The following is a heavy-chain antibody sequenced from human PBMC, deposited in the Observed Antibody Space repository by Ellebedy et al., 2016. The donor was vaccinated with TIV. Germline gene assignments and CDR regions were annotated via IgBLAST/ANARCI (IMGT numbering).Heavy chain of an antibody. D-gene: IGHD6-13*01. CDR2: INPDSGVT. V-gene: IGHV1-2*02. J-gene: IGHJ6*02. Sequence: ASVKVSCKASGYTFTAYYMHWVRQAPGQGLEWMGWINPDSGVTNFAQKFQGRVTMTRDTSVNTAYMELSRLESADTAVYYCARVIRGSSGMDVWGQGTTVTVS. CDR1: GYTFTAYY. CDR3: ARVIRGSSGMDV.